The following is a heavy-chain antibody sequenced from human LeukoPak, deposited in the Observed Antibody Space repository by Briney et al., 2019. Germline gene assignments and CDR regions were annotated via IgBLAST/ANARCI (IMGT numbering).Heavy chain of an antibody. V-gene: IGHV3-74*01. Sequence: PGGSLRLSCAASGFSFSSYWMLWVRQAPGKGLDWVSRIKHDDSIIEYADSVKGRFTISRDNAKNTLFLQMNSLRAEDTAVYYCAKHANLEWLSPSDYWGQGTLVTVSS. D-gene: IGHD3-3*01. CDR3: AKHANLEWLSPSDY. CDR2: IKHDDSII. CDR1: GFSFSSYW. J-gene: IGHJ4*02.